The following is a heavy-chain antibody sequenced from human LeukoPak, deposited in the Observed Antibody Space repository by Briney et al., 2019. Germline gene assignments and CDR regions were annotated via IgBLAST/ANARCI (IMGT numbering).Heavy chain of an antibody. CDR2: MNPNSGNT. CDR1: GYTFTSYD. Sequence: GASVKVSCKASGYTFTSYDINWGRQAPGQGLEWMGWMNPNSGNTGYAQKFQGRVTMTRNTSISTAYMELSSLRSEDTAVYYCARAGFNWNYGFGYYYYGMDVWGQGTTVTVSS. J-gene: IGHJ6*02. CDR3: ARAGFNWNYGFGYYYYGMDV. D-gene: IGHD1-7*01. V-gene: IGHV1-8*01.